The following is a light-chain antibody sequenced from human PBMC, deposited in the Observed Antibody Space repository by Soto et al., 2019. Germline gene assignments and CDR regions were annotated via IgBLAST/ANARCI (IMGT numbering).Light chain of an antibody. Sequence: EIVLTQSPCTLSFSPVESVTLSFITSQSVSSSHLAWYQQNPGQAPRLLINGTYNRATGIPDRFSGSGSGTDFTLTISRLEPEDFAVYYCQQYGDSPITFGQGTRLEIK. J-gene: IGKJ5*01. CDR2: GTY. V-gene: IGKV3-20*01. CDR1: QSVSSSH. CDR3: QQYGDSPIT.